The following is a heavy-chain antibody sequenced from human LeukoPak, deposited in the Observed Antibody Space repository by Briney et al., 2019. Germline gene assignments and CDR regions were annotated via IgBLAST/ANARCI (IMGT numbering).Heavy chain of an antibody. CDR2: IYPGDSET. J-gene: IGHJ6*03. V-gene: IGHV5-51*01. Sequence: GESLKISCKTSGYRFTSYWIGWVRQMSGGGLEWMGIIYPGDSETKYSPSFQGQVTISADKSISTAYLQWSSLKASDTAMYYCARAGYSNYNYYYYMDVWGKGTTVTVSS. CDR3: ARAGYSNYNYYYYMDV. CDR1: GYRFTSYW. D-gene: IGHD4-11*01.